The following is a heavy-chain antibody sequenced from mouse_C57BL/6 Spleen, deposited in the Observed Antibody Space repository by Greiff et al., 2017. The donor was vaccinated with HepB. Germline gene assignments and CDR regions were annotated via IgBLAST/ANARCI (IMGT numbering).Heavy chain of an antibody. J-gene: IGHJ1*03. CDR3: ARLPVVARYFDV. D-gene: IGHD1-1*01. Sequence: VQLQQPGAELVMPGASVKLSCKASGYTFTSYWMHWVKQRPGQGLEWIGEIDPSDSYTNYNQKFKGKSTLTVDKSSSTAYMQLSSLTSEDSAVYYCARLPVVARYFDVWGTGTTVTVSS. CDR1: GYTFTSYW. CDR2: IDPSDSYT. V-gene: IGHV1-69*01.